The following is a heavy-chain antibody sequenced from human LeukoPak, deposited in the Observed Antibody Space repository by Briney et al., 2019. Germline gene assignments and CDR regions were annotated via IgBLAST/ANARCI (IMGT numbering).Heavy chain of an antibody. V-gene: IGHV4-34*01. D-gene: IGHD5-18*01. J-gene: IGHJ6*02. CDR1: GGSFSGYY. Sequence: NPSETLSLTCAVYGGSFSGYYWSWIRQPPGKGLEWIGEINHSGSTNYNPSLKSRVTISVDTSKNQFSLKLSSVTAADTAVYYCARDAGYSYGPWDVWGQGTTVTVSS. CDR3: ARDAGYSYGPWDV. CDR2: INHSGST.